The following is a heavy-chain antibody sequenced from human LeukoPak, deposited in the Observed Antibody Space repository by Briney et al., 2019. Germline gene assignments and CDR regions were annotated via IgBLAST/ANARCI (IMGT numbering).Heavy chain of an antibody. CDR3: ARDHHCTGGVCYLWFNP. CDR2: INPNSGGT. V-gene: IGHV1-2*02. D-gene: IGHD2-8*02. Sequence: ASVKVSCKASGYTFTGYYMHWVRQAPGQGLEWMGWINPNSGGTNYAQKFQGRVTMTRDTSISTAYMELSWLRSDDTAVYYCARDHHCTGGVCYLWFNPWGQGTLVTVSS. J-gene: IGHJ5*02. CDR1: GYTFTGYY.